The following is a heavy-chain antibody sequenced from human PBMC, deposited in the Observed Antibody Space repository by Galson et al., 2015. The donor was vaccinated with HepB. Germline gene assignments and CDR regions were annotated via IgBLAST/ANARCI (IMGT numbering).Heavy chain of an antibody. CDR3: AHTLWRSSGFGELSWNPYYFDY. V-gene: IGHV2-5*02. Sequence: PALVKPTQTLTLTCTFSGFSLSTSGVGVGWIRQPPGKALEWLALIYWDDDARYSPSLKNRLTITKDTSKNQVVLTMTNMDPLDTATYYCAHTLWRSSGFGELSWNPYYFDYWGQGTLVTVSS. D-gene: IGHD3-10*01. CDR1: GFSLSTSGVG. J-gene: IGHJ4*02. CDR2: IYWDDDA.